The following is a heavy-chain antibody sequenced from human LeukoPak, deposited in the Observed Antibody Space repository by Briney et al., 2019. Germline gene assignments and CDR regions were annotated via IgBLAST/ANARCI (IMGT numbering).Heavy chain of an antibody. CDR2: ISSSSSYI. CDR3: AKPEAPLLDY. J-gene: IGHJ4*02. CDR1: GFTFSSYS. V-gene: IGHV3-21*01. Sequence: PGGSLRLSCAASGFTFSSYSMNWVRQAPGKGLEWVSSISSSSSYIYYADSVKGRFTTSRDNAKNSLYLQMNSLRAEDTAVYYCAKPEAPLLDYWGQGTLVTVSS.